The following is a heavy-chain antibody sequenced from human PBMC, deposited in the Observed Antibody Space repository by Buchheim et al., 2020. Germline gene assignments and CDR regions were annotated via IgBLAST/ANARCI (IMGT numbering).Heavy chain of an antibody. Sequence: EVQLVESGGGLVQPGGSLRLSCAASGFTFSYYWMHGVRQTPGKGLVWVSRIRSDGSSTSYADSVRGRFTISRDNAKNTLYLQMNSLRAEDTAVYYCARVGIAARRSFFDYWGQG. J-gene: IGHJ4*02. D-gene: IGHD6-6*01. V-gene: IGHV3-74*01. CDR3: ARVGIAARRSFFDY. CDR1: GFTFSYYW. CDR2: IRSDGSST.